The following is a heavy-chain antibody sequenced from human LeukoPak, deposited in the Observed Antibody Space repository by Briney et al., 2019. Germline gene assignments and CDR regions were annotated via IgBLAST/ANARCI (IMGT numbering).Heavy chain of an antibody. V-gene: IGHV4-30-4*02. Sequence: SETLSLTCTVSGGSISSGDYYWSWIRQPPGKGLEWIGYIYYSGSTYYNPSLKSRVTISVDTSKNQFSLKLSSVTAADTAVYYCARGGNYYDSSGYYHDHYYYYMDVWGKGTTVTVSS. CDR2: IYYSGST. CDR1: GGSISSGDYY. D-gene: IGHD3-22*01. CDR3: ARGGNYYDSSGYYHDHYYYYMDV. J-gene: IGHJ6*03.